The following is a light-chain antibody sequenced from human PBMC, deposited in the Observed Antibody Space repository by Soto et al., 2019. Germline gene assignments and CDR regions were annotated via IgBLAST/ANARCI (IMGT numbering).Light chain of an antibody. Sequence: QPVLTQPPSASGTPGQRVTISCSGSSSNIGSNSVNWYQQIPGTAPRLLINSNNQWPAGVPDRFSGSKSGASASLAIRGLQSEDEADYYCAAWDDSLHGYVFGSGTKLTVL. J-gene: IGLJ1*01. V-gene: IGLV1-44*01. CDR3: AAWDDSLHGYV. CDR2: SNN. CDR1: SSNIGSNS.